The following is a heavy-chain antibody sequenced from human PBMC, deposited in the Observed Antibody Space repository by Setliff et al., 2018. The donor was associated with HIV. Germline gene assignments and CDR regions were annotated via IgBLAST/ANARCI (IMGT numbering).Heavy chain of an antibody. V-gene: IGHV4-59*03. J-gene: IGHJ4*02. CDR3: AGGDLYGDYAFSY. CDR2: IYYSGSS. CDR1: GGSISSYY. D-gene: IGHD4-17*01. Sequence: SETLSLTCTVSGGSISSYYWSVFRQPPGKGLEWIGYIYYSGSSNYNPSLKCRVTISVDTSNNQFSLKLSSVTAADTAVYYCAGGDLYGDYAFSYWGQGTLVTVSS.